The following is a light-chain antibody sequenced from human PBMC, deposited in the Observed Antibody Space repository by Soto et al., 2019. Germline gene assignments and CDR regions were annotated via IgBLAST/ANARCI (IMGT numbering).Light chain of an antibody. J-gene: IGLJ3*02. CDR3: CSCAGSFTWV. V-gene: IGLV2-11*01. CDR1: SSDLGGYNY. Sequence: QSALTQPRSVSGSPGQSVTISCSGTSSDLGGYNYVSWYQHHPGKAPKLMIYDVTLRPSGVPDRFSGSKSGNTASLTISGLQAEDEADYYCCSCAGSFTWVFGGGTKLTVL. CDR2: DVT.